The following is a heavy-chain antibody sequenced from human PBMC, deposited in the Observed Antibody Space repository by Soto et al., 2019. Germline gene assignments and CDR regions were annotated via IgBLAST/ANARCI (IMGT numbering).Heavy chain of an antibody. V-gene: IGHV3-30*18. J-gene: IGHJ4*02. D-gene: IGHD6-19*01. CDR1: GFTFSSYG. CDR2: ISYDGSNK. Sequence: QVQLVESGGGVVQPGRSLRLSCAASGFTFSSYGMHWVRQAPGKGLEWVAVISYDGSNKYYADSVKGRFTISRDNSKNTLYLQMNSLRAEDTAVYYWAKAMGPQEWLAFDYWGQGTLVTVSS. CDR3: AKAMGPQEWLAFDY.